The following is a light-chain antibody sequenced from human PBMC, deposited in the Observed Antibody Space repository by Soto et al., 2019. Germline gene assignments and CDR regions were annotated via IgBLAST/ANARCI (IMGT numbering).Light chain of an antibody. Sequence: ERGETQSPVTLSVSPGEKATLSCRASQSVSSNLAWYQQKPGQAPRLLIFDASTRATDIPASFSGSGSGTEFTLTISSLQSEDFAVYYCHQYNSWPQTFGQGTKVDIK. CDR3: HQYNSWPQT. V-gene: IGKV3-15*01. CDR1: QSVSSN. J-gene: IGKJ1*01. CDR2: DAS.